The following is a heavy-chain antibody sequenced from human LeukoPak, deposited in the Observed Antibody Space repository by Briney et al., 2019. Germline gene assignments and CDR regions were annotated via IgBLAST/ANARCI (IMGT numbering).Heavy chain of an antibody. CDR1: SGSFRTYY. J-gene: IGHJ5*02. CDR2: IHCTGST. CDR3: ARGGYYGSGNDFRFDP. D-gene: IGHD3-10*01. Sequence: SETLSLTCTVSSGSFRTYYWSWIRQPLGKGLEWIGYIHCTGSTNYNPSLKSRVTISVDTSKSQFSLKLSSVTAADTAIYYCARGGYYGSGNDFRFDPWGQGTLVTVSS. V-gene: IGHV4-59*01.